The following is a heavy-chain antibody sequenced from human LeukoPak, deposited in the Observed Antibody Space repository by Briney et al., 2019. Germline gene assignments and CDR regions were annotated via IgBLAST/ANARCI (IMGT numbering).Heavy chain of an antibody. CDR2: ISSRGKTV. CDR3: ARGRDGYKY. D-gene: IGHD5-24*01. V-gene: IGHV3-11*01. Sequence: GGSLRLSCAASGFTFSDYYMSWIRQAPDKGLEWVSYISSRGKTVHYADSVKGRFTTSRDNAEMALYLQMDSLRAEDTAIYFCARGRDGYKYWGPGTRVTVSS. CDR1: GFTFSDYY. J-gene: IGHJ4*02.